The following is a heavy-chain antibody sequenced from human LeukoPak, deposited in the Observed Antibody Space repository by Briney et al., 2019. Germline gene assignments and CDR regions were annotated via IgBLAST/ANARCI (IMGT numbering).Heavy chain of an antibody. V-gene: IGHV4-30-4*01. J-gene: IGHJ4*02. CDR3: ASRLESAAYFDY. CDR2: IYYSGNT. D-gene: IGHD6-13*01. Sequence: SQTLSLTRTVSGGSISSGDYYWSWIRQPPGRGLEFIGYIYYSGNTYYNPSLKSRVTISVDTSKNQFSLKLSSVTAADTAVYYCASRLESAAYFDYWGQGTLVTVSS. CDR1: GGSISSGDYY.